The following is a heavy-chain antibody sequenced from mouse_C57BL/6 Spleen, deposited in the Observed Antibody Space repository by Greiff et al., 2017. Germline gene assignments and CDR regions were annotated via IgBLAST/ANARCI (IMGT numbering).Heavy chain of an antibody. J-gene: IGHJ2*01. D-gene: IGHD4-1*01. CDR2: INPSTGGT. CDR3: ARRYWDNYFDY. CDR1: GYSFPGSY. Sequence: RLQQSEPGRVKPGPSGRISSKASGYSFPGSYMNWVNQSPEKSLEWIGEINPSTGGTTYNQKFKAKATLTVDKSSSTAYMQLKSLTSEDSAVYYCARRYWDNYFDYWGQGTTLTVSS. V-gene: IGHV1-42*01.